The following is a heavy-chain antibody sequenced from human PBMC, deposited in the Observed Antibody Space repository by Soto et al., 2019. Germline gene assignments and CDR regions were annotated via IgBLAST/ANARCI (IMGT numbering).Heavy chain of an antibody. CDR2: ISSSGSHV. CDR3: ARDGPKFGDDAFDI. CDR1: GFTFSTYS. J-gene: IGHJ3*02. D-gene: IGHD3-10*02. V-gene: IGHV3-21*01. Sequence: DVQLVESGGGLVKPGGSLRLSCAASGFTFSTYSMNWVRQAPGKGLEWVSSISSSGSHVSYADSMKGRFTISRDNAKDSLYLQMSSLGAEDTAVYYCARDGPKFGDDAFDIWGQGTMVTVS.